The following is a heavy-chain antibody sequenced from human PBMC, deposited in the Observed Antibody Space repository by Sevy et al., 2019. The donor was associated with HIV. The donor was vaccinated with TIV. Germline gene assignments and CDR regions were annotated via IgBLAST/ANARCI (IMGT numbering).Heavy chain of an antibody. CDR1: GYTFTGYY. V-gene: IGHV1-2*02. J-gene: IGHJ3*02. D-gene: IGHD2-21*02. Sequence: APVKVSCKASGYTFTGYYMNWVRQAPGQGLEWMGWINPNSSDTQYSEKFQGRVTMTRDTSISTAYMQLSSLRSDDTAVYYCARDFLAVTSIPSDAFDIWGQGTMVTVSS. CDR2: INPNSSDT. CDR3: ARDFLAVTSIPSDAFDI.